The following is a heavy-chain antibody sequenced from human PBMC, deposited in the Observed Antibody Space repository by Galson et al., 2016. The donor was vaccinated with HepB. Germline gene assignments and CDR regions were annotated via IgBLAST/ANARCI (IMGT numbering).Heavy chain of an antibody. J-gene: IGHJ6*02. V-gene: IGHV3-7*01. Sequence: SLRLSCAASGFTFRSYWMSWVRQAPGKGLEWVATINQDGREKYSVDSVKGRFTISRDNGKNSLYLQMSSLRVEDAGVYYCARRRDTQRRIAGWGWGMDVWGQGTTVTVS. D-gene: IGHD6-19*01. CDR2: INQDGREK. CDR1: GFTFRSYW. CDR3: ARRRDTQRRIAGWGWGMDV.